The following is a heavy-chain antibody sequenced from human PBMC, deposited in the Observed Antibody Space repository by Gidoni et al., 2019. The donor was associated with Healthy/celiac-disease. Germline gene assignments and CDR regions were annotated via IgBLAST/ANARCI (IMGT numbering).Heavy chain of an antibody. CDR3: ARDGADIVVVVAAIRYYYYMDV. CDR2: ISYDGSNK. J-gene: IGHJ6*03. D-gene: IGHD2-15*01. CDR1: GFTFSSYA. V-gene: IGHV3-30*04. Sequence: QVQLVESGGGVVQPGRSLRLSCAASGFTFSSYAMHWVRQAPGKGLEWVAVISYDGSNKYYADSVKGRFTISRDNSKNTLYLQMNSLRAEDTAVYYCARDGADIVVVVAAIRYYYYMDVWGKGTTVTVSS.